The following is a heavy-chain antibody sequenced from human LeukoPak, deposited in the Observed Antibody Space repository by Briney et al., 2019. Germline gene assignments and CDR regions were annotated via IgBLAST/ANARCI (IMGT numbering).Heavy chain of an antibody. Sequence: PGGSLRLSCAASGFTFSSYGMHWVRQAPGKGLEWVAVIWYDGSNKYYADSVKGRFTISRDNSKNTLYLQMSSLRAEDTAVYYCAKDRTDYDSSGYYATFDYWGQGTLVTVSS. CDR2: IWYDGSNK. J-gene: IGHJ4*02. D-gene: IGHD3-22*01. CDR1: GFTFSSYG. CDR3: AKDRTDYDSSGYYATFDY. V-gene: IGHV3-33*06.